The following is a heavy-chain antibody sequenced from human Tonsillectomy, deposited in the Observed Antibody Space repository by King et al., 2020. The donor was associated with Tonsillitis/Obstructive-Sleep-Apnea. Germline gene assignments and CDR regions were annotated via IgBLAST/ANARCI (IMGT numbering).Heavy chain of an antibody. CDR2: INPNSGGT. CDR3: ARVGIVAAAMRRSYYYGMDV. Sequence: QVQLVESGAEVKKPGASVKVSCKASGYAFTGYYMHWVRQAPGQGLEWMGWINPNSGGTNYAQKFQGRVTMTRDTSISTAYMELSRLRSDDTAVYYCARVGIVAAAMRRSYYYGMDVWGQGTTVTVSS. D-gene: IGHD1-26*01. V-gene: IGHV1-2*02. CDR1: GYAFTGYY. J-gene: IGHJ6*02.